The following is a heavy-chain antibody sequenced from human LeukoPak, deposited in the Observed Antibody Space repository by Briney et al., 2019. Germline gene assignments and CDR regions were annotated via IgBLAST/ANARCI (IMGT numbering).Heavy chain of an antibody. J-gene: IGHJ4*01. CDR1: GFTFSNYA. CDR2: ISDNGGNT. Sequence: GGSLRLSCAASGFTFSNYAMNWVRQAPGKGLEWVSTISDNGGNTYYVDSVKGRFTISRDNTKNTLYLQMNNLRAEDTAIYYCAKGIAAGGTYFFDWG. V-gene: IGHV3-23*01. CDR3: AKGIAAGGTYFFD. D-gene: IGHD6-13*01.